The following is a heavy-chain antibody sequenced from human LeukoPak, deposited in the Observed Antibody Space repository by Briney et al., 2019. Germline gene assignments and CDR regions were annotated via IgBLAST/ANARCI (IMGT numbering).Heavy chain of an antibody. CDR1: GFTVSDNY. CDR3: ARGNYGSYYFDY. Sequence: GGSLRLSCAASGFTVSDNYMSWVRQAPRKGLEWVSVIYAGGRTYNADSVKGRFTISRDSSKNTVYLQMNSLRAEDTALYYCARGNYGSYYFDYWGQGTLVTVSS. CDR2: IYAGGRT. J-gene: IGHJ4*02. D-gene: IGHD1-26*01. V-gene: IGHV3-53*01.